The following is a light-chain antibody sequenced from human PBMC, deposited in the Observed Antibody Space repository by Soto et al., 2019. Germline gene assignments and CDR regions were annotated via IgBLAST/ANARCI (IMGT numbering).Light chain of an antibody. V-gene: IGKV3-11*01. J-gene: IGKJ2*01. CDR1: QSVSSS. CDR3: QHRSNWPRT. Sequence: EIVLTQSPATLSLSPGERATLSCRASQSVSSSLGWYQQIPGQAPRLLIYDASNRATGIPARFSGSGSGTDFNLTISSLEPEDFAVYYCQHRSNWPRTFGQGTKLEIK. CDR2: DAS.